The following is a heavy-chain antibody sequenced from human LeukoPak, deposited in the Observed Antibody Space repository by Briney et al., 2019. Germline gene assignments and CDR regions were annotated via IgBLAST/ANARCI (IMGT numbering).Heavy chain of an antibody. D-gene: IGHD6-25*01. CDR2: IYYSGST. CDR3: APGPSAATPWDTHWFDP. V-gene: IGHV4-59*08. Sequence: SETLSLTCTVSGGSISSYYWSWIRQPPGKGLEWIGYIYYSGSTNYNPSLKSRVTISVDTSKNQFSLKLSSVTAADTAVYYCAPGPSAATPWDTHWFDPWGQGTLVTVSS. CDR1: GGSISSYY. J-gene: IGHJ5*02.